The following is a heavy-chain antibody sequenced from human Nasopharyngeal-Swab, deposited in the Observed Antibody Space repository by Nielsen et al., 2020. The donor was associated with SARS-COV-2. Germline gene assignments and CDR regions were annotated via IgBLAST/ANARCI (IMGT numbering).Heavy chain of an antibody. CDR3: AKDRQHIVVVTAEQ. CDR2: ISGSGGST. Sequence: GESLKISCAASGFTFSSYAMSWVRQAPGKGLEWVSAISGSGGSTYYADSVKGRFTISRDNSKNTLYLQMNSLRAEDTAVYYCAKDRQHIVVVTAEQWGQGTLVTVSS. D-gene: IGHD2-21*02. J-gene: IGHJ4*02. V-gene: IGHV3-23*01. CDR1: GFTFSSYA.